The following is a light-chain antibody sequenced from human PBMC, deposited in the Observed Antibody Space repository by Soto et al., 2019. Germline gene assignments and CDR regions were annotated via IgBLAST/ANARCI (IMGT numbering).Light chain of an antibody. CDR3: QQGHSFPLT. V-gene: IGKV1-39*01. CDR2: TAS. Sequence: DIQMTQSPSSLSASVGDSVTITCRASQSINWYLNWYQQKPGKAPKLLIYTASRLQSGVPSRFSGSGSGTDFTLTISSLQPGDFATYYCQQGHSFPLTFGGGTKVDIK. J-gene: IGKJ4*01. CDR1: QSINWY.